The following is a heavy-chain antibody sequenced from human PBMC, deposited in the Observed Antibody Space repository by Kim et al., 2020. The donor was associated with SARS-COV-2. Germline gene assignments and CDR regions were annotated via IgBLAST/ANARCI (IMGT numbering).Heavy chain of an antibody. Sequence: SETLSLTCAVYGGSFSGYYWSWIRQPPGKGLEWIGEINHSGSTNYNPSLKSRVTISVDTSKNQFSLKLSSVTAADTAVYYCARGKYGARGYSSSWYEINWFDPWGQGTLVTVSS. D-gene: IGHD6-13*01. CDR2: INHSGST. V-gene: IGHV4-34*01. CDR3: ARGKYGARGYSSSWYEINWFDP. J-gene: IGHJ5*02. CDR1: GGSFSGYY.